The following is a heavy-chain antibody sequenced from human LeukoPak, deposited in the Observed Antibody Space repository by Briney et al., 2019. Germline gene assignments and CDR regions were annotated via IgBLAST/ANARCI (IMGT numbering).Heavy chain of an antibody. D-gene: IGHD2-21*01. CDR3: ARDWDPYCGGDCPGGVDY. V-gene: IGHV1-18*01. CDR1: GYTFTSYG. CDR2: IGAYNGNT. Sequence: ASVKVSCKASGYTFTSYGISWVRQAPGQGLEWMGWIGAYNGNTNYAQKLQGRVTMTTDTSTSTAYMELRSLRSDDTAVYYCARDWDPYCGGDCPGGVDYWGQGTLVTVSS. J-gene: IGHJ4*02.